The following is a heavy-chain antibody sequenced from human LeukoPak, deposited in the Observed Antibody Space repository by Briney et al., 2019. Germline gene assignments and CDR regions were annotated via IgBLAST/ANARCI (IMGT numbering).Heavy chain of an antibody. CDR3: ARTSYDSSLGAYYFDY. Sequence: ASVKVSCKASGYTFIGYYMHWVRQAPGQGLEWMGLINPNSGGTNYAQKFQGRVTMTRDTSISTAYMELSRLRSDDTAVYYCARTSYDSSLGAYYFDYWGQGTLVTVSS. CDR2: INPNSGGT. CDR1: GYTFIGYY. D-gene: IGHD3-22*01. J-gene: IGHJ4*02. V-gene: IGHV1-2*02.